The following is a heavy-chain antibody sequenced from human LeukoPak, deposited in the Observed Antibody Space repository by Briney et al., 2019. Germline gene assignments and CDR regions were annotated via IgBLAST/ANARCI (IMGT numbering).Heavy chain of an antibody. J-gene: IGHJ4*02. CDR1: GFTFSSYA. CDR2: ISGSGGST. V-gene: IGHV3-23*01. Sequence: PGGSLRLSCAASGFTFSSYAISWVRQAPGKGLEWGSSISGSGGSTYYADSVKGRFTISRDNSKNTLYMQMNSLRAEDTAVYYCAKRYSNNWYYFDYWGQGTLVTVSS. CDR3: AKRYSNNWYYFDY. D-gene: IGHD6-13*01.